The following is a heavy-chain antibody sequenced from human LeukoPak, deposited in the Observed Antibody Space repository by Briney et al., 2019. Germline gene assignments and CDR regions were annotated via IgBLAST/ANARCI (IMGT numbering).Heavy chain of an antibody. J-gene: IGHJ4*02. CDR3: ARGRGSYGY. CDR1: GGSISSYY. Sequence: PSQTLSLTCVVSGGSISSYYWSWIRQPPGKGLEWIGYIYYSGSTNYNPSLKSRVTISVDTSKNQFSLKLSSVTAADTAVYYCARGRGSYGYWGQGTLVTVSS. CDR2: IYYSGST. D-gene: IGHD1-26*01. V-gene: IGHV4-59*01.